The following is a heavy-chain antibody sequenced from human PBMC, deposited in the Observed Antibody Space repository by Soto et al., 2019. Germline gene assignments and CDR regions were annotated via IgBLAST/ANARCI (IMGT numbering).Heavy chain of an antibody. CDR3: AKKYHYGSGSYLYYFDY. V-gene: IGHV3-23*01. CDR2: ISGGEVST. CDR1: GFTFGHFA. D-gene: IGHD3-10*01. Sequence: EVQLLESGGGLVQPGGSLRLSCAASGFTFGHFAMTWVRQAPGKGLEWVSTISGGEVSTYYADSVKGRFTISRDNSKNTLYLQMNSLRAEDTAVYYCAKKYHYGSGSYLYYFDYWGQGTLVTVSS. J-gene: IGHJ4*02.